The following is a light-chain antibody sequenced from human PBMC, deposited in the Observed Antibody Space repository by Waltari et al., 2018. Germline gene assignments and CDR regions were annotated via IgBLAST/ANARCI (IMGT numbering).Light chain of an antibody. V-gene: IGKV3-11*01. J-gene: IGKJ1*01. Sequence: EVVLTQSPATLSLSPGERATLSCRASQSVSSDLAWYQQKPGQALRLLIYDASNRATDIPARFSGSGSGTDFTLTISSLEPEDFAVYYCQQRNNWPPWTFGQGTKVEIK. CDR1: QSVSSD. CDR2: DAS. CDR3: QQRNNWPPWT.